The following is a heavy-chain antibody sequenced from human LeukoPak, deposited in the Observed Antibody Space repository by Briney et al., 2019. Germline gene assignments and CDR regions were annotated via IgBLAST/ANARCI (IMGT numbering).Heavy chain of an antibody. CDR3: ARSVVVPAAMSGFDY. J-gene: IGHJ4*02. Sequence: GASMKVSCKASGYTFTSYGISWVRQAPGQGLEWMGWISAYNGNTNYAQKLQGRVTMTTDTSTSTAYMELRSLRSDDTAVYYCARSVVVPAAMSGFDYWGQGTLVTVSS. CDR1: GYTFTSYG. D-gene: IGHD2-2*01. V-gene: IGHV1-18*01. CDR2: ISAYNGNT.